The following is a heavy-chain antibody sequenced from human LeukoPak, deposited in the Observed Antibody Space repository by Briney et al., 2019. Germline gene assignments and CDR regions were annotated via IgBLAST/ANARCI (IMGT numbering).Heavy chain of an antibody. V-gene: IGHV3-15*01. D-gene: IGHD3-22*01. CDR2: IKSKTDGGTT. CDR1: GFTFSNAW. CDR3: TTDIADSSGYYYSTTY. Sequence: GGSLRLSCAASGFTFSNAWMSWVRQAPGKGLEWVGRIKSKTDGGTTDYAAPVKGRFTISRDDSKNTLCLQMNSLKTEDTAVYYCTTDIADSSGYYYSTTYWGQGTLVTVSS. J-gene: IGHJ4*02.